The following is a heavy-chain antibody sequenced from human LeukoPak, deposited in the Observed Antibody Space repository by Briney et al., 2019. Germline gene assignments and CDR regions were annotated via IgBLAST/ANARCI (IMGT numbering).Heavy chain of an antibody. CDR3: ARGPYFDY. Sequence: SETLSLTCAVYGGSFSGYYWSWVRQPPGKGLEWIGEINHSGSTNYNPSLKSRVTISVDTSKNQCSLKLSSVTAADTAVYYCARGPYFDYWGQGTLVTVSS. CDR2: INHSGST. CDR1: GGSFSGYY. V-gene: IGHV4-34*01. J-gene: IGHJ4*02.